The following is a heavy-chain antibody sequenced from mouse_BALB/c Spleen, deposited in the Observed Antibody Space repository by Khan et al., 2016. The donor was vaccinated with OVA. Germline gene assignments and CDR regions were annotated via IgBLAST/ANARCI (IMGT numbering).Heavy chain of an antibody. J-gene: IGHJ3*01. CDR2: IDPSDSYT. V-gene: IGHV1-69*02. CDR1: GYPLTSYW. CDR3: VRSFRYGSSTWLAY. Sequence: QVQLKQSGAELVKPGASVKLSCKASGYPLTSYWLHWVKQRPGQGPEWIGEIDPSDSYTNYNQKFEGRATLTVDKSSSTTYMYLSSLTSEDSAVYYCVRSFRYGSSTWLAYWGQGTLVTVSA. D-gene: IGHD1-1*01.